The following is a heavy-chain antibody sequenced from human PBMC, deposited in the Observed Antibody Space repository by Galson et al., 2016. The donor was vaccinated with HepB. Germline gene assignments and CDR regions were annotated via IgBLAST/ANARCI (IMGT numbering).Heavy chain of an antibody. J-gene: IGHJ5*02. CDR1: GGSISVSSYY. CDR3: TRMRDDYGDPRRFEP. Sequence: ETLSLTCTVSGGSISVSSYYWGWIRQPPGKGLEWIGSIYYSGSTYYNPSLKSRVTISVDTSRNQFSLKLSSVTAADTAVYYCTRMRDDYGDPRRFEPWGQGTLVTVSS. V-gene: IGHV4-39*07. CDR2: IYYSGST. D-gene: IGHD4-17*01.